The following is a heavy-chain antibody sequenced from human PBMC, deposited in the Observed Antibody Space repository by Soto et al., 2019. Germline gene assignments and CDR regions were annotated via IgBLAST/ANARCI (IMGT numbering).Heavy chain of an antibody. CDR1: GGTFSSYT. V-gene: IGHV1-69*02. D-gene: IGHD3-10*01. J-gene: IGHJ4*02. CDR2: IIPILGIA. Sequence: QVQLVQSGAEVKKPGSSVKVSCKASGGTFSSYTISWVRQAPGQRLEWMGRIIPILGIANYAQKFQGRVTITADKSTSTAYMELSSLRSEDTAVYYCARYQRGEVGYWGQGTLVTVSS. CDR3: ARYQRGEVGY.